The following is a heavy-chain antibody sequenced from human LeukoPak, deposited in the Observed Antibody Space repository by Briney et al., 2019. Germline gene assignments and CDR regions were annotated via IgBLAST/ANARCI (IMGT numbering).Heavy chain of an antibody. CDR1: GFTFSTYA. V-gene: IGHV3-64*01. D-gene: IGHD2-15*01. Sequence: GGSLRLSCAASGFTFSTYAMHWVRQTPGKGLEYVSAISTNGGGTYYANSVKGRFTISRDNSKNTLYLQMGSLRAEDMAVYYCARYCSGVSCYSGYDFWGQGTLVTVSS. CDR3: ARYCSGVSCYSGYDF. J-gene: IGHJ4*02. CDR2: ISTNGGGT.